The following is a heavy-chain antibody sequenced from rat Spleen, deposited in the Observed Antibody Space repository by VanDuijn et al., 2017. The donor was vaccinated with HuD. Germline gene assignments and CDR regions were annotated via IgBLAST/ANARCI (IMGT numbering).Heavy chain of an antibody. D-gene: IGHD1-12*02. Sequence: FSDYNMAWVHQAPKKGLEWVATISYDGTSTYYRDSVKGRCTISRDNAKSTLYLQMDSLRSEDTATYYCARAYYDGTYYWGQGVMVTVSS. V-gene: IGHV5-7*01. J-gene: IGHJ2*01. CDR1: FSDYN. CDR3: ARAYYDGTYY. CDR2: ISYDGTST.